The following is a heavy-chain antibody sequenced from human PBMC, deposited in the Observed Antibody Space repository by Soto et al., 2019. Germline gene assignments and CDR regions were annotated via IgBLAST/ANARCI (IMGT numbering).Heavy chain of an antibody. CDR1: GRTFSSYA. Sequence: SVKVSFKASGRTFSSYAISWVRQAPGQGLEWMGGIIPIFGTANYAQKFQGRVTITADESTSTAYVELSSLRSEDTAVYYCARGMSYGATERFPFGYWRRRPLVTVSS. CDR3: ARGMSYGATERFPFGY. CDR2: IIPIFGTA. V-gene: IGHV1-69*13. J-gene: IGHJ4*02. D-gene: IGHD1-1*01.